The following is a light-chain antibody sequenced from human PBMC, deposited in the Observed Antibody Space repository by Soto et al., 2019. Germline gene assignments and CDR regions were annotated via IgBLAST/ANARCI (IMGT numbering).Light chain of an antibody. J-gene: IGKJ5*01. CDR1: QSVSSN. Sequence: EIVITQSPATLSVSPGERATLSCRASQSVSSNLAWYQQKPGQAPRLLIYGASTRATGIPARFSGSGSGTEFTLTISSLHSEDFAVYYCQHYNNWPPITFGQGTRLEIK. CDR3: QHYNNWPPIT. V-gene: IGKV3-15*01. CDR2: GAS.